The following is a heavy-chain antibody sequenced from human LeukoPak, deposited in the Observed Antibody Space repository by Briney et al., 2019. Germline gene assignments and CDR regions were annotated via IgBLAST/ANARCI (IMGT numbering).Heavy chain of an antibody. Sequence: SGGSLRLSCAASRFTFSGYAMSWVRQAPGKGLEWVSAISGTGSGTTTITYYADSVRGRFSISRDNSMNTLYLQMNSLRGEDTAVYYCARLDGYCSDTGCYPKGENWFDPWGQGTLVTVSS. J-gene: IGHJ5*02. D-gene: IGHD2-2*01. CDR1: RFTFSGYA. V-gene: IGHV3-23*01. CDR3: ARLDGYCSDTGCYPKGENWFDP. CDR2: ISGTGSGTTTIT.